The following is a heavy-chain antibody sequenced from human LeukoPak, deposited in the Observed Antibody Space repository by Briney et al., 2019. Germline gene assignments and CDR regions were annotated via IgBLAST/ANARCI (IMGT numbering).Heavy chain of an antibody. J-gene: IGHJ6*02. CDR3: TRESRYYDSSGYYNNYHYYGMDV. V-gene: IGHV3-74*01. CDR1: GFTFSTYW. Sequence: PGGSLRLSCAASGFTFSTYWMHWVRQAPGNGLVWVSRINSDGGSTSYADSVKGRFTISRDNAKNTLYLQVNSLRAEDTAVYYCTRESRYYDSSGYYNNYHYYGMDVWGQGTTVTVSS. D-gene: IGHD3-22*01. CDR2: INSDGGST.